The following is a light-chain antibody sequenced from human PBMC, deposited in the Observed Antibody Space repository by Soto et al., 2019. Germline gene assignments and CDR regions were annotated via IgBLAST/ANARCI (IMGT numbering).Light chain of an antibody. Sequence: DILMTQSPATVSVSLGARVSLSCRANESISNNLAWYQQKPGQPPRLLIYSASTRAPGIPARVSGGGSGTQFSLTISSLQSEDFALYYCHQYNEWPRGTFGPGTKVDIK. V-gene: IGKV3D-15*01. CDR2: SAS. CDR3: HQYNEWPRGT. CDR1: ESISNN. J-gene: IGKJ1*01.